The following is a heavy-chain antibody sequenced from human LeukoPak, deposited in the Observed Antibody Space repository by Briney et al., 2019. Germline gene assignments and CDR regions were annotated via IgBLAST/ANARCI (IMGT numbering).Heavy chain of an antibody. D-gene: IGHD5-18*01. CDR3: ARVASGYSYGNGFDY. J-gene: IGHJ4*02. CDR1: GGTFSSYA. CDR2: IIPIFGTA. Sequence: SVKVSCKASGGTFSSYAISWVRQAPGQGLEWMGGIIPIFGTANYAQKFQGRVTITADESTSTAYMELSSLRSEDTAVYYCARVASGYSYGNGFDYWGQGTLVTVTS. V-gene: IGHV1-69*01.